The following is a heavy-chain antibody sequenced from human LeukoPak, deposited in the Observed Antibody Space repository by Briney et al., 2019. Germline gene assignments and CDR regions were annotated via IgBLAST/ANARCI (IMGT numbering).Heavy chain of an antibody. J-gene: IGHJ4*02. CDR2: IKQDGSEK. CDR1: GFTFSSYW. V-gene: IGHV3-7*01. D-gene: IGHD3-22*01. Sequence: GGSLRLSCAASGFTFSSYWMSWVRQAPGKGLEWVANIKQDGSEKYYVDSVKGRFTISRDNAKNSLYLQMNSLRAEDTAVYYCARDFYDSSGYYYDYWGQGTLVTVSS. CDR3: ARDFYDSSGYYYDY.